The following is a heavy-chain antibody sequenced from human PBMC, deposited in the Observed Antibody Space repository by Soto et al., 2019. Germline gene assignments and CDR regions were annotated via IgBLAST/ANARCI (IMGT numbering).Heavy chain of an antibody. V-gene: IGHV4-39*01. D-gene: IGHD3-22*01. Sequence: SETLSLTCTVSGGSISSRSYYWGWIRQPPGKGLEWIGSIYYSGSTYYNPSLKSRVTISVDTSKNQFSLKLSSVTAADTAVYYCARRGDSSGYYFDYWGQGTLVTVSS. J-gene: IGHJ4*02. CDR1: GGSISSRSYY. CDR2: IYYSGST. CDR3: ARRGDSSGYYFDY.